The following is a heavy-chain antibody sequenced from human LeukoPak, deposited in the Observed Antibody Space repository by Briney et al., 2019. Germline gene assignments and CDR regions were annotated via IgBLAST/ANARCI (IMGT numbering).Heavy chain of an antibody. J-gene: IGHJ4*02. CDR2: ISSSSSPI. V-gene: IGHV3-48*04. D-gene: IGHD5-18*01. CDR3: ARALDPYSYGYGY. CDR1: GFMFSSYS. Sequence: PGRSLRLSCAASGFMFSSYSMNWVRQAPGKGLEWVSYISSSSSPIYYADSVKGRFTISRDNAKNSLYLQMNSLRAEDTAVYYCARALDPYSYGYGYWGQGTLVTVSS.